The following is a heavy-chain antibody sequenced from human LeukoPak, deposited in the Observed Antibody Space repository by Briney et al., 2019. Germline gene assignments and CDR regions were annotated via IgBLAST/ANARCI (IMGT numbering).Heavy chain of an antibody. CDR3: ATLWDPVAGTTQPLL. D-gene: IGHD6-19*01. CDR2: ISGSGSTI. CDR1: GFTFTNYA. V-gene: IGHV3-48*03. Sequence: GGSLRLSCAASGFTFTNYAMTWVRQAPGEGLEWVSYISGSGSTIYYGDSLEGRFTISRDNANNSLYLQINSLRVEDTAVYYCATLWDPVAGTTQPLLWGQGTLVTVSS. J-gene: IGHJ4*02.